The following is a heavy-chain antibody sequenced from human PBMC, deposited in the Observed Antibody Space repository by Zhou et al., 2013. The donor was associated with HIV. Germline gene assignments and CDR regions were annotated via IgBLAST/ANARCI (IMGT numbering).Heavy chain of an antibody. J-gene: IGHJ4*02. V-gene: IGHV1-69*05. CDR3: ARMGTGIAARPMYYFDY. CDR2: IIPIFGTA. Sequence: QVQLVQSGAEVKKPGSSVKVSCKASGGTFSSYAISWVRQAPGQGLEWMGGIIPIFGTANYAQKFQGRVTITTDESTSTAYMELSSLRSEDTAVYYCARMGTGIAARPMYYFDYWGQGTLGHRLL. CDR1: GGTFSSYA. D-gene: IGHD6-6*01.